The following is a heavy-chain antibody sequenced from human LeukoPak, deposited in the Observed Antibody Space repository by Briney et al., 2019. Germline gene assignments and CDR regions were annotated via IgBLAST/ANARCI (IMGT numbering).Heavy chain of an antibody. CDR2: IWYDGSNK. D-gene: IGHD7-27*01. V-gene: IGHV3-33*08. Sequence: GGSLRLSCAASGFTFSGYAMHWVRQAPGKGLEWVAVIWYDGSNKYYADSVKGRFTISRDNSKNTLYLQMNSLRAEDTAVYYCARGGLGIGDFDIWGQGTMVTVSS. CDR1: GFTFSGYA. CDR3: ARGGLGIGDFDI. J-gene: IGHJ3*02.